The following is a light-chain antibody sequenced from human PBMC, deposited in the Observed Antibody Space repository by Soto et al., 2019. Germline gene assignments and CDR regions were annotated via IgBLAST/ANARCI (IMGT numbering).Light chain of an antibody. CDR1: QGIRND. CDR2: AAS. V-gene: IGKV1-6*01. J-gene: IGKJ1*01. Sequence: IQITQSPSAVCASVGDRVTINCRASQGIRNDLGWYQQKPGKAPKLLIYAASSLQSGVPSRFSGSGSGTDFTLTISSLQPEDFATYYCLQDYNYPWTFGQRTKVDI. CDR3: LQDYNYPWT.